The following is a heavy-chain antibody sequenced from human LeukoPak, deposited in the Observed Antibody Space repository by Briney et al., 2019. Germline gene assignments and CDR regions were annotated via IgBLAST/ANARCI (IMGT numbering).Heavy chain of an antibody. CDR3: AKAGIVATMSADWFDP. J-gene: IGHJ5*02. CDR2: MNSNSGST. D-gene: IGHD5-12*01. V-gene: IGHV1-8*01. Sequence: GGSVKVSCKASGYTFTSYDINWVRQATGQGLEWMGWMNSNSGSTGYAQKFQGRVTMTRDTSISTAYTELSSLRSEDTAVYYCAKAGIVATMSADWFDPWGQGTLVTVSS. CDR1: GYTFTSYD.